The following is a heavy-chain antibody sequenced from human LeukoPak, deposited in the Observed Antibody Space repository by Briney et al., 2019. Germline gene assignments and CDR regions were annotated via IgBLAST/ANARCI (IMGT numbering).Heavy chain of an antibody. CDR3: ARDVTYDFWSGYWFDP. V-gene: IGHV1-46*01. J-gene: IGHJ5*02. CDR2: INPSGGST. CDR1: GYTFTSYY. Sequence: ASVKVSCKASGYTFTSYYMHWVRQAPGQGLEWMGIINPSGGSTSYAQKFQGRVTMTRDTPTSTVYMELSSLRSEDTAVYHCARDVTYDFWSGYWFDPWGQGTLVTVSS. D-gene: IGHD3-3*01.